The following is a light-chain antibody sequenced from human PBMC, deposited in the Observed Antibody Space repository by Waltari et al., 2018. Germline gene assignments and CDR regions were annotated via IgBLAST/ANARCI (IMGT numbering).Light chain of an antibody. CDR2: DAS. J-gene: IGKJ2*01. V-gene: IGKV3-11*01. CDR3: QQRSNWPPRYT. Sequence: EIVLTQSPATLSLSAGERATLSCRASQSVSRYLAWYQQKPGQPPRLLIYDASNRATGSPARFSGSGSGTDFTLTISSLEPEDFAVYYCQQRSNWPPRYTFGQGTKLEIK. CDR1: QSVSRY.